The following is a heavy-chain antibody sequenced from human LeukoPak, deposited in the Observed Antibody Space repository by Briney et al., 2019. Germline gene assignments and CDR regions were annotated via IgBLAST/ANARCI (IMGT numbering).Heavy chain of an antibody. V-gene: IGHV4-39*07. Sequence: SETLSLTCTVSGGSISSNTYYWGWIRQPPGKGLEWIGSIYYSGSTYYNPSLKSRVTISVDTSKNQFSLKLSSVTAADTAVYYCAREKGTTYYGILTGYYSGYYYYYMDVWGKGTTVTISS. CDR1: GGSISSNTYY. D-gene: IGHD3-9*01. J-gene: IGHJ6*03. CDR3: AREKGTTYYGILTGYYSGYYYYYMDV. CDR2: IYYSGST.